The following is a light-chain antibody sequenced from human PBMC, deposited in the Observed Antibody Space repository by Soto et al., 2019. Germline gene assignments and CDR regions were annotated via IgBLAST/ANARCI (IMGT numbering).Light chain of an antibody. V-gene: IGKV3-20*01. J-gene: IGKJ1*01. CDR1: QSVSSSY. CDR2: GAS. Sequence: IVITQSPSTLSLTPGERATLSCRASQSVSSSYLAWYQQKPGQAPRLLIYGASSRATGIPDRFSGSGSGTDFTLTISRLEPEDFAVYYCQQYGSSQTFGQGTKVDI. CDR3: QQYGSSQT.